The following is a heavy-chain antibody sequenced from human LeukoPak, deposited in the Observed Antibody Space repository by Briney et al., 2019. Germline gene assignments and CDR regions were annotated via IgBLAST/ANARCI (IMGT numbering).Heavy chain of an antibody. D-gene: IGHD4-11*01. CDR1: GFTFSSYA. CDR2: ISGGGGST. Sequence: GGSLRLSCAASGFTFSSYAMSWVRQAPGKGLERVSAISGGGGSTYCADSVKGRFTISRDNSKNTLYLQMNSLRAEDTAVYYCARLQVTCFDYWGQGTLVTVSS. J-gene: IGHJ4*02. V-gene: IGHV3-23*01. CDR3: ARLQVTCFDY.